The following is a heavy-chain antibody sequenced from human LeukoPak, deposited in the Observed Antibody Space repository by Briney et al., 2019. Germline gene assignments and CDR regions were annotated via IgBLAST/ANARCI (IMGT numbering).Heavy chain of an antibody. Sequence: PSETLSLTCAVSGGSISSGGYSWSWIRQPPGKGLEWIGYIYHSGSTYYNPSLKSRVTISVDRSKNQFSLKLSSVTAADTAMYYCARVPAAGVYFDYWGQGTLVTVSS. D-gene: IGHD2-2*01. J-gene: IGHJ4*02. CDR3: ARVPAAGVYFDY. V-gene: IGHV4-30-2*01. CDR2: IYHSGST. CDR1: GGSISSGGYS.